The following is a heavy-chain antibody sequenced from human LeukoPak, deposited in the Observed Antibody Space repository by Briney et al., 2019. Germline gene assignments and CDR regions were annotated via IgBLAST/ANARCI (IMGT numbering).Heavy chain of an antibody. V-gene: IGHV3-30*18. Sequence: GASVKVSCKASGYTFTGYYMHWVRQAPGKGLEWVAVISYDGSNKYYADSVKGRFTISRDNSKNTLYLQMNSLRAEDTAVYYCAKVRLEYSSGWYYFDYWGQGTLVTVSS. CDR1: GYTFTGYY. CDR2: ISYDGSNK. J-gene: IGHJ4*02. D-gene: IGHD6-19*01. CDR3: AKVRLEYSSGWYYFDY.